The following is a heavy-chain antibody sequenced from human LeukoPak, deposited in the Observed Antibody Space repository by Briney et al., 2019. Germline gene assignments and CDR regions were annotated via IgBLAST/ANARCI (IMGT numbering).Heavy chain of an antibody. CDR1: GGSISTHY. V-gene: IGHV4-4*07. CDR3: ARGQQLAPFDA. Sequence: PSETLSLTCTVSGGSISTHYYSWIRQPAGKGLEWIGRIYGSGSTNYNPSLMSRVTMSLDTSKNRFSLKLSSVNAADTAVYYCARGQQLAPFDAWGQGTLVTVSS. D-gene: IGHD6-13*01. J-gene: IGHJ5*02. CDR2: IYGSGST.